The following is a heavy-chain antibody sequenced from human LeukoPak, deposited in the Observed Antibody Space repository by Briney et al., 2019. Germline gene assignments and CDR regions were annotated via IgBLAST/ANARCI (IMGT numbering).Heavy chain of an antibody. D-gene: IGHD3-10*01. CDR3: ASSARGVITPWWFDP. CDR1: GGTFSSYA. J-gene: IGHJ5*02. CDR2: IIPIFGTA. V-gene: IGHV1-69*13. Sequence: SVKVSCKASGGTFSSYAISWVRQAPGQGLEWMGGIIPIFGTANYAQKFQGRVTITADESTSTAYMELSSLRSEDTAVYHCASSARGVITPWWFDPWGQGTLVTVSS.